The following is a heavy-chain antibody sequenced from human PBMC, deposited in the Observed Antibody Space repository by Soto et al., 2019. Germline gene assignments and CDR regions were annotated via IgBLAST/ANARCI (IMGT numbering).Heavy chain of an antibody. Sequence: EEQLVESGGGLVQPGGSLRLSCAVSGFTFRRDWMNWVRQAPGKGLEWVAHTNQDGSEKYYVDSVKGRFTIFRDNAINSLFVQIKSLRADDGAVYYCSGGGGDAFWGQGTLVTVSS. V-gene: IGHV3-7*04. D-gene: IGHD3-16*01. CDR2: TNQDGSEK. CDR3: SGGGGDAF. CDR1: GFTFRRDW. J-gene: IGHJ4*02.